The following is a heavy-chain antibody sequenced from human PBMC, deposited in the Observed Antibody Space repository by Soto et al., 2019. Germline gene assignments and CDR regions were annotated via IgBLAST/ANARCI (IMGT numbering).Heavy chain of an antibody. D-gene: IGHD3-10*01. CDR3: AREVEGSYSPADF. CDR2: VSSYNGNT. V-gene: IGHV1-18*01. Sequence: ASVKVSCKTSGYTFTDHGIDWARQAPGQGLEWVGWVSSYNGNTNYAYNLKDRVIMTTDASTSTAYMGLRGLRSDDTAVYYCAREVEGSYSPADFWGQGTPVTVSS. CDR1: GYTFTDHG. J-gene: IGHJ4*02.